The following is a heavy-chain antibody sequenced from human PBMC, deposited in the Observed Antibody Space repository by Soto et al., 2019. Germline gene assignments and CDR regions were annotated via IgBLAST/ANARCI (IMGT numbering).Heavy chain of an antibody. V-gene: IGHV2-5*01. J-gene: IGHJ6*02. CDR2: IYWNDDK. CDR1: GFSLSTSGVG. Sequence: SGPTLVNPTQTLTLTCTFSGFSLSTSGVGVGWIRQPPGKALDWLALIYWNDDKRYSPSLKSRLTITKDTSKDQVVLTMTNMDPVDTATYYCAQTIVVVPAAMDYYGMDVWGQGTTVTVSS. D-gene: IGHD2-2*01. CDR3: AQTIVVVPAAMDYYGMDV.